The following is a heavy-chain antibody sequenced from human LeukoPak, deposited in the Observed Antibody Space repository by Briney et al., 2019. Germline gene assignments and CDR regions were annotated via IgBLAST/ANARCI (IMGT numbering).Heavy chain of an antibody. J-gene: IGHJ3*02. D-gene: IGHD6-19*01. Sequence: ASVKVSCKASGYTFTGYYMHWVRQAPGQGLEWMGWINPNSGGTNYAQKFQGRVTKTRDTSTSTVYMELSSLRSEDTAVYYCARVFDTLGYSSGWDDAFDIWGQGTMVTVSS. CDR1: GYTFTGYY. CDR3: ARVFDTLGYSSGWDDAFDI. V-gene: IGHV1-2*02. CDR2: INPNSGGT.